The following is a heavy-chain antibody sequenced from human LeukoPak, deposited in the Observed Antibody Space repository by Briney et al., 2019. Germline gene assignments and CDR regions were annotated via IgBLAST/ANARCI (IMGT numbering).Heavy chain of an antibody. J-gene: IGHJ4*02. CDR2: ISYDGSKK. CDR1: GFTFGSYG. V-gene: IGHV3-30*18. CDR3: AKDHRDGFDY. Sequence: GGSLRLSCAASGFTFGSYGMHWVRQAPGKGLEWVAVISYDGSKKYYADSVKGRFTISRDNSKNTLYLQMNSLRAEDTAVYYCAKDHRDGFDYWGQGTLVTVSS. D-gene: IGHD1-14*01.